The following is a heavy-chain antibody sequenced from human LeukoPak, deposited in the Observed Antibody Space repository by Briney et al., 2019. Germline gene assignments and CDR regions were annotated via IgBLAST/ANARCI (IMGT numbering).Heavy chain of an antibody. V-gene: IGHV3-23*01. CDR1: GFTFSSYA. CDR2: ISGSGGST. CDR3: TTDTVTYYYDKPLDY. D-gene: IGHD3-22*01. Sequence: GGSLRLSCAASGFTFSSYAMSWVRQAPGKGLEWVSAISGSGGSTYYADSVKGRFTISRDNSKNTLYLQMNSLRAEDTAVYYCTTDTVTYYYDKPLDYWGQGTLVTVSS. J-gene: IGHJ4*02.